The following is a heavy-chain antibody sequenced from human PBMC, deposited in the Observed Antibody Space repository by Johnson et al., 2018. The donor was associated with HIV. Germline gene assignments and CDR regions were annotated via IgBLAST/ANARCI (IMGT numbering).Heavy chain of an antibody. CDR3: APENGRNAFDI. V-gene: IGHV3-23*01. CDR2: ISGGAGST. J-gene: IGHJ3*02. D-gene: IGHD1-14*01. Sequence: CAASGFTFSTYAMNWVRQAPGKGLEWVSGISGGAGSTYYADSVKGRFTISRDNSNNTLSLHMSSLRAEDTAVYYCAPENGRNAFDIWGQGTMVAVSS. CDR1: GFTFSTYA.